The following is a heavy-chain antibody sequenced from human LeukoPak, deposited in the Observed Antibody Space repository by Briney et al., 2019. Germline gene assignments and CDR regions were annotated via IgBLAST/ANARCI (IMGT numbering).Heavy chain of an antibody. D-gene: IGHD5-18*01. Sequence: SQTLSLTCTVSGGSISSGDYYWSWIRQPPGKGLEWIGYIYYSGSTYYNPSLKSRVTISVDTSKNQFSLKLSSVTAADTAVYYCAREGRGYSYGHPGAFDIWGQGTMVTVSS. CDR1: GGSISSGDYY. CDR2: IYYSGST. CDR3: AREGRGYSYGHPGAFDI. J-gene: IGHJ3*02. V-gene: IGHV4-30-4*01.